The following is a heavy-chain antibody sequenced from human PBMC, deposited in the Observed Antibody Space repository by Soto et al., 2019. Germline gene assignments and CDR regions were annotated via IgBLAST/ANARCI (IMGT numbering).Heavy chain of an antibody. V-gene: IGHV4-34*01. CDR1: GGSFSGYY. D-gene: IGHD1-1*01. Sequence: PSETLSLTCAVYGGSFSGYYWSWIRQPPRKGLEWIGEINHSGSTNYNPSLKSRVTISVDTSKNQFSLKLSSVTAADTAVYYCARGRGTTGTTWVDYWGQGTLVTVSS. CDR2: INHSGST. J-gene: IGHJ4*02. CDR3: ARGRGTTGTTWVDY.